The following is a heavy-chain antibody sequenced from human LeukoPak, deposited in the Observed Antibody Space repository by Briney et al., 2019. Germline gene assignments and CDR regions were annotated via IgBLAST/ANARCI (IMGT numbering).Heavy chain of an antibody. CDR3: ARDREGWELPTHTLGY. D-gene: IGHD1-26*01. CDR1: GFTFSSYS. V-gene: IGHV3-21*01. CDR2: ISSSSSYI. J-gene: IGHJ4*02. Sequence: NPGGSLRLSCAASGFTFSSYSMNWVRQAPGKGLEWVSSISSSSSYIYYADSVKGRFTISRDNAKNSLYLQMNSLRAEDTAVYYCARDREGWELPTHTLGYWGQVTLVTVSS.